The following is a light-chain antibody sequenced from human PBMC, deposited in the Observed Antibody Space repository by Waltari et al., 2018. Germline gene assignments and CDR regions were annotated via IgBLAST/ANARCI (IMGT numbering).Light chain of an antibody. Sequence: EIVMTQSPATLSVSPGERATLSCRASQSVISKFAWYQQKPGQAPRRLIQGASTRATGIPARFSGSGSGTEFTLTISSLQSEDFAVYYCKQYNNWLWTFGQGTKVEIK. V-gene: IGKV3-15*01. CDR3: KQYNNWLWT. CDR2: GAS. CDR1: QSVISK. J-gene: IGKJ1*01.